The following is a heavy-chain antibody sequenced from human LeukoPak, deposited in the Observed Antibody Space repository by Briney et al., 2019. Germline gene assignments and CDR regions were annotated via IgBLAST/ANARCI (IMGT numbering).Heavy chain of an antibody. CDR3: ARDGGSLRWFDP. Sequence: GGSLRLSCAASGFTFRRYGMHWVRQAPGKGLEWVEVIWDDGSNEYYGDSVKGRSTISRGNYKNTLYLEMNSLRAEDTAVYYCARDGGSLRWFDPWGQGTLVTVPS. CDR2: IWDDGSNE. V-gene: IGHV3-33*01. CDR1: GFTFRRYG. D-gene: IGHD1-26*01. J-gene: IGHJ5*02.